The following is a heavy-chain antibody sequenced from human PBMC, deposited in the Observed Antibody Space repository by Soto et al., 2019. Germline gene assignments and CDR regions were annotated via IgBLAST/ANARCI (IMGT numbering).Heavy chain of an antibody. CDR3: AREEQQLLNFDY. D-gene: IGHD6-13*01. J-gene: IGHJ4*02. V-gene: IGHV4-34*01. CDR2: INHSGST. Sequence: SETLSLTCAVYGGSFSGYYWSWIRQPPGKGLEWIGEINHSGSTNYNPSLKSRVTISVDTSKNQFSLKLSSVTAADTAVYYCAREEQQLLNFDYWGQGTLVTVSS. CDR1: GGSFSGYY.